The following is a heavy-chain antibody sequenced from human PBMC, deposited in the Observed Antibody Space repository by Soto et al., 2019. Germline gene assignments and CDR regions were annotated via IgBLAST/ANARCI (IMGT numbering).Heavy chain of an antibody. CDR3: ARGGQYRYFDY. J-gene: IGHJ4*02. CDR2: ISPYNGYT. D-gene: IGHD2-2*02. Sequence: QVQLVQSGAEVKKPGASVKVSCTTSGYTFTLFGITWVRQAPGQWLQWMGWISPYNGYTNYADKLDGRVTLTTATSTDTAYMELTSLTSDDTAEYYCARGGQYRYFDYWGQGTLVTVSS. CDR1: GYTFTLFG. V-gene: IGHV1-18*01.